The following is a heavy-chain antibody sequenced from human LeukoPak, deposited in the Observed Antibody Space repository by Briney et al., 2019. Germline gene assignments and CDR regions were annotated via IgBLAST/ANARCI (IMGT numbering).Heavy chain of an antibody. V-gene: IGHV3-23*01. CDR1: AFTFSSYG. CDR3: AKRGTTPNHYFDY. J-gene: IGHJ4*02. CDR2: ISGDGRDI. Sequence: GGSLRLSCAASAFTFSSYGMSWVRQAPGKGLEWVSAISGDGRDIFYADAVKGRFTISRDNSKNTLYLQMNSLRAEDTAVYYCAKRGTTPNHYFDYWGQGTLVTVSS. D-gene: IGHD2-15*01.